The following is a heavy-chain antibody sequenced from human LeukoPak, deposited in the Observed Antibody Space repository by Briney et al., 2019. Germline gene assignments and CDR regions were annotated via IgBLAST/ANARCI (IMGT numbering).Heavy chain of an antibody. V-gene: IGHV1-2*02. CDR1: GYTFTGYY. D-gene: IGHD3-3*01. CDR3: ARGHRFLEWLLPLGY. CDR2: INPNGGGT. J-gene: IGHJ4*02. Sequence: ASVKVSCKASGYTFTGYYMHWVRQAPGQGLEWMGWINPNGGGTNYAQKFQGRVTMTRDTSISTAYMELSRPRSDDTAVYYCARGHRFLEWLLPLGYWGQGTLVTVSS.